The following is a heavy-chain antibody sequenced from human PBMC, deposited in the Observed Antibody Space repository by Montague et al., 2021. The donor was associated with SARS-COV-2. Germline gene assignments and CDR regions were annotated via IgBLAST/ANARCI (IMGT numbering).Heavy chain of an antibody. V-gene: IGHV3-30-3*01. J-gene: IGHJ4*02. CDR2: ISFDGTNK. CDR1: GFTFTSYA. D-gene: IGHD5-18*01. Sequence: SLRLSCAASGFTFTSYAMHWVRQAPGKGLEWVAVISFDGTNKYHTDSGKGRFTISRDNSKNTPYLQMHSVRPEDTAVYYCARDQGGYSYNDYWGQGTLVTVSS. CDR3: ARDQGGYSYNDY.